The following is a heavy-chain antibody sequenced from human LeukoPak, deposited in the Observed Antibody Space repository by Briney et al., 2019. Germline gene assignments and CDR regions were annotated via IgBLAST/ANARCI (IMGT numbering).Heavy chain of an antibody. CDR3: ARDPDGGWLDY. V-gene: IGHV4-31*03. Sequence: PSQTLSLTCTVSGGSVSSGGYYWSWIRQHPGRGLEWIGYIYYSGRTYCNPSLKSRVTISVDTSKNRFSLKLSSVTAADTAVYYCARDPDGGWLDYWGQGTLVTVSS. CDR1: GGSVSSGGYY. D-gene: IGHD6-19*01. CDR2: IYYSGRT. J-gene: IGHJ4*02.